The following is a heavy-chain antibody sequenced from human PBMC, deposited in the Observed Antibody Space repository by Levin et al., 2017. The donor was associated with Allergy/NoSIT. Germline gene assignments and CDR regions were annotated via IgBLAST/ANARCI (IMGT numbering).Heavy chain of an antibody. V-gene: IGHV3-33*01. CDR2: SWFDGSNT. Sequence: GGSLRLSCAASGFVFSNFGMHWVRQRPGKGLEWVAVSWFDGSNTYYADFVKGRFTISRDNFKNTVYLQLNSLGADDTAVYYCARSRSNWGSQNFGHWGQGSLVTVSS. D-gene: IGHD7-27*01. J-gene: IGHJ4*02. CDR3: ARSRSNWGSQNFGH. CDR1: GFVFSNFG.